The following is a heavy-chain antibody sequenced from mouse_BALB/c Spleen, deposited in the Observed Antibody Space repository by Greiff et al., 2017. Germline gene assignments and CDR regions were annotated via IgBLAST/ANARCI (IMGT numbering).Heavy chain of an antibody. J-gene: IGHJ3*01. CDR3: TTDYYGSSFFLAY. D-gene: IGHD1-1*01. CDR2: IDPETGGT. Sequence: VHLVESGAELVRPGASVTLSCKASGYTFTDYEMHWVKQTPVHGLEWIGAIDPETGGTAYNQKFKGKATLTADKSSSTAYMELRSLTSEDSAVYYCTTDYYGSSFFLAYWGQGTLVTVSA. CDR1: GYTFTDYE. V-gene: IGHV1-15*01.